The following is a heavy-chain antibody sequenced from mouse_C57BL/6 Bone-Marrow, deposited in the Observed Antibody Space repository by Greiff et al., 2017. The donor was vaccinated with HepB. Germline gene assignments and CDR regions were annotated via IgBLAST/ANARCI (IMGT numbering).Heavy chain of an antibody. CDR3: AREGTMVTTGGYSYYFDY. J-gene: IGHJ2*01. Sequence: EVQWVESGGGLVKPGGSLKLSCAASGFTFSSYAMSWVRQTPEKRLEWVATISDGGSYTYYPDNVKGRFTISRDNAKNNLYLQMSHLKSEDTAMYYCAREGTMVTTGGYSYYFDYWGQGTTLTVSS. CDR2: ISDGGSYT. V-gene: IGHV5-4*01. CDR1: GFTFSSYA. D-gene: IGHD2-2*01.